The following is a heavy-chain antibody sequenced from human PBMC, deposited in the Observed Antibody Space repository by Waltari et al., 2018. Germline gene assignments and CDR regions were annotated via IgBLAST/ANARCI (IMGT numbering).Heavy chain of an antibody. CDR2: LHYGGSS. V-gene: IGHV4-39*01. Sequence: QLQLQESGPGLVNPSETLSLTCTVSGVSISTSRYYWGWIRQPPGKGLDWIGSLHYGGSSYFNPSLKSRVTISVDTSKSQFSLKLTSVTAADTAVYYCATLPIPLELWYFDLWGRGTLVTVSS. D-gene: IGHD1-7*01. J-gene: IGHJ2*01. CDR1: GVSISTSRYY. CDR3: ATLPIPLELWYFDL.